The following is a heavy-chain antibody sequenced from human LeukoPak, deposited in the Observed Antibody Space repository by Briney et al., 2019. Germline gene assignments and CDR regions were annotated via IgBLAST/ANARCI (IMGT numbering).Heavy chain of an antibody. D-gene: IGHD2-2*02. V-gene: IGHV1-69*13. Sequence: SVKVSCKASGGTFSSYAISWVRQAPGQGLEWMGGIIPIFGTANYAQKFQGRVTITADESTSTAYMELSSLRSEDTAVYYCARAGCSSTSCYKGLDYWGQGTLVTVSS. CDR1: GGTFSSYA. J-gene: IGHJ4*02. CDR2: IIPIFGTA. CDR3: ARAGCSSTSCYKGLDY.